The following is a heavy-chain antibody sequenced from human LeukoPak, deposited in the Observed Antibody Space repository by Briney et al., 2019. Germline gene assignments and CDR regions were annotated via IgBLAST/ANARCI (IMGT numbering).Heavy chain of an antibody. CDR1: GFIFGSYW. CDR3: ARRDWTV. J-gene: IGHJ4*02. D-gene: IGHD3/OR15-3a*01. Sequence: GGSLRLSCAASGFIFGSYWMSWVRQAPGKGLEWVANIKQDGSEKYYADSVKGRFTISRDNAKNSLYLQMDSLRAEDTAVYYCARRDWTVWGQGTLVTASS. CDR2: IKQDGSEK. V-gene: IGHV3-7*01.